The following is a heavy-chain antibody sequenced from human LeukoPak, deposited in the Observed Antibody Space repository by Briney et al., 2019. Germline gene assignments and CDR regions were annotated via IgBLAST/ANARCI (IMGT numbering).Heavy chain of an antibody. CDR1: GYTFTSYY. Sequence: ASVNVSCKASGYTFTSYYMHWVRQAPGQGLEWMGIINPSGGSTSYAQKFQGRVTMTRDMSTSTVYMELSSLRSEDTAVYYCARDPQYYYYYMDVWGKGTTVTVSS. CDR2: INPSGGST. V-gene: IGHV1-46*01. CDR3: ARDPQYYYYYMDV. J-gene: IGHJ6*03.